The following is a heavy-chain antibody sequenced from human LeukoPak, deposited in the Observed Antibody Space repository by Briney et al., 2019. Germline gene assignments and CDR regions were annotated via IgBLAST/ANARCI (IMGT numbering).Heavy chain of an antibody. CDR2: FSGSGGGT. J-gene: IGHJ4*02. V-gene: IGHV3-23*01. Sequence: PGGSLRLSCAASGFTFSSYAMRWVRQAPGKGLEWVSGFSGSGGGTHYADSVKGRFTISRDNSKNTLYLQMNSLRAEDTAIYYCAKDIYYFDYWGQGTLVTVSS. CDR1: GFTFSSYA. CDR3: AKDIYYFDY.